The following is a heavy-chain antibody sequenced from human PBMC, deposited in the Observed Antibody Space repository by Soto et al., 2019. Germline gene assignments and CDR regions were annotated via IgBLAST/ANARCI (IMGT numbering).Heavy chain of an antibody. Sequence: SETLSLTCTVSGGSISSYYWSWIRQPPGKGLEWIGYIYYSGSTNYNPSLKSRVTISVDTSKNQFSLKLSSVTAADTAVYYCARVESTVTTSYYYYYYMDVWGKGTTVTVSS. J-gene: IGHJ6*03. V-gene: IGHV4-59*01. D-gene: IGHD4-17*01. CDR3: ARVESTVTTSYYYYYYMDV. CDR2: IYYSGST. CDR1: GGSISSYY.